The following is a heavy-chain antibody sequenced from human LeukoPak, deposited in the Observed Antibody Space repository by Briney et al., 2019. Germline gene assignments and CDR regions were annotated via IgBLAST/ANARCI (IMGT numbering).Heavy chain of an antibody. Sequence: PGRSLRHSCAASGFTFSSYGMHWVRQAPGKGLEWVAVIWYDGSNKYYADSVKGRFTISRDNSKNTLYLQMNSLRAEDTAVYYCARDSTTGDRNAFDIWGQGTMVTVSS. CDR1: GFTFSSYG. D-gene: IGHD7-27*01. V-gene: IGHV3-33*01. J-gene: IGHJ3*02. CDR2: IWYDGSNK. CDR3: ARDSTTGDRNAFDI.